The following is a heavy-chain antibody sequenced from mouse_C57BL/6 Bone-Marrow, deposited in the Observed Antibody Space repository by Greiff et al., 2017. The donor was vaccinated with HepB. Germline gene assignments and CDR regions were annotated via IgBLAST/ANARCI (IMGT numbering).Heavy chain of an antibody. J-gene: IGHJ1*03. D-gene: IGHD2-1*01. Sequence: QVQLKQSGAELVMPGASVKLSCKASGYTFTSYWMHWVKQRPGQGLEWIGEIDPSDSYTNYNQKFKGKSTLTVDKSSSTAYMQLSSLTSEDSAVYYCARVGFYGNFWYFDVWGTGTTVTVSS. CDR3: ARVGFYGNFWYFDV. CDR2: IDPSDSYT. CDR1: GYTFTSYW. V-gene: IGHV1-69*01.